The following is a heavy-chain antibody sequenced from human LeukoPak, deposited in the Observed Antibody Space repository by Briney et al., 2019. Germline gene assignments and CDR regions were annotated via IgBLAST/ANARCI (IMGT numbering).Heavy chain of an antibody. CDR1: GFTFDEHG. CDR2: LNWNGENT. CDR3: ARVDDALTGPGYFYMDV. Sequence: PGGSLRLSCAASGFTFDEHGLNWVRQAPGKGLEWVSGLNWNGENTEYADSVRGRFTISRDNANNMLYLQMDSLRVKDTALYFCARVDDALTGPGYFYMDVWGKGTTVTVSS. J-gene: IGHJ6*03. D-gene: IGHD3-10*01. V-gene: IGHV3-20*04.